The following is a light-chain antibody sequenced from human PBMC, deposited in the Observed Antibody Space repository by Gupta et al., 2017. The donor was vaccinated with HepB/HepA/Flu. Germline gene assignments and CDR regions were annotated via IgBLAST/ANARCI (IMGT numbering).Light chain of an antibody. CDR1: QSVRSNQ. V-gene: IGKV3-20*01. CDR2: GAS. CDR3: QQNGSSPP. J-gene: IGKJ2*01. Sequence: EIVLTQSPGTLSLSPGERATLSCRASQSVRSNQLAWYQQKPGQAPRLLIYGASSRASSLPDRFSGSGSGTEFALTISRLESEDFAVYYWQQNGSSPPFGQGTKVEIK.